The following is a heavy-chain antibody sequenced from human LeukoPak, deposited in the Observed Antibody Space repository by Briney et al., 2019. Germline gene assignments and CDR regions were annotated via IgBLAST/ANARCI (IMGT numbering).Heavy chain of an antibody. CDR1: GYTFTTYG. V-gene: IGHV1-18*01. J-gene: IGHJ4*02. D-gene: IGHD2-15*01. CDR2: ISAYTGNT. CDR3: GRDCDYCSGGGFDY. Sequence: ASVKVSCKASGYTFTTYGITWVRQAPRQGLEYMGWISAYTGNTNYAQKVQGRVTMTTDTSTSTAYMELRSLRSDDTAVYYCGRDCDYCSGGGFDYWGQGALVTVSS.